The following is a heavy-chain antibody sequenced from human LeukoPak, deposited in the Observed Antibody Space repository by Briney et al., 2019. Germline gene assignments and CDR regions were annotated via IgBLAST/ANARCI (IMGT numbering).Heavy chain of an antibody. CDR3: ATIPLGY. CDR2: IRYDGSNK. J-gene: IGHJ4*02. CDR1: GFTFSTYA. Sequence: GGSLRLSCAASGFTFSTYAMHWVRQAPGKGLEGVAYIRYDGSNKYYADAVKGQFTISRDNSKNTLYLQMNSLRAEDTAVYYCATIPLGYWGQGTLVTVSS. V-gene: IGHV3-30*02. D-gene: IGHD2-21*01.